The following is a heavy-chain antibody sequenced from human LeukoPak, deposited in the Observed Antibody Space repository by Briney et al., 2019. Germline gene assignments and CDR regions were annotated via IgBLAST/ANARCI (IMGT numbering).Heavy chain of an antibody. D-gene: IGHD3-16*02. CDR1: GGSISSGDYY. CDR3: ARLQSEVTFGGVIAQTIDY. CDR2: TYYSGST. J-gene: IGHJ4*02. V-gene: IGHV4-31*03. Sequence: SQTLSLTCTVSGGSISSGDYYWSWIRQHPGKGLEWIGYTYYSGSTYYNPSLKSRVTISVDTSKNQLSLKLSSVTAADTAVYYCARLQSEVTFGGVIAQTIDYWGQGTLVTVSS.